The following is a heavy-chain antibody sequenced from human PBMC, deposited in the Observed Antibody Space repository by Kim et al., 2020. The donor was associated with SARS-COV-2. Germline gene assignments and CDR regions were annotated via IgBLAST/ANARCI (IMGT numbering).Heavy chain of an antibody. CDR1: GGSISSYY. V-gene: IGHV4-59*03. CDR2: IYYSGNT. J-gene: IGHJ6*01. Sequence: SETLSLTCTVSGGSISSYYWSWIRQPPGKGLEWIGYIYYSGNTNYNPSLKSRVTISVNTPKNQFSLKLISVTAADTAVYYCARATEMPRGVPWSTHYGM. D-gene: IGHD3-10*01. CDR3: ARATEMPRGVPWSTHYGM.